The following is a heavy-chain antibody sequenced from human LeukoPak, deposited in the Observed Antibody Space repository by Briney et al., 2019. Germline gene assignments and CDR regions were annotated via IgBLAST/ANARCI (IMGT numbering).Heavy chain of an antibody. Sequence: GGSLRLSCAASGFTFSSYWMHWVRQAPGKGLVWVSRINSVGSTTPYADSVKGRFTISRDNTMNTLYLQMNSLRAEDTAVYYCARGGVYSYDAFDIWGQGTVVTVSS. V-gene: IGHV3-74*01. J-gene: IGHJ3*02. CDR2: INSVGSTT. D-gene: IGHD2-8*02. CDR1: GFTFSSYW. CDR3: ARGGVYSYDAFDI.